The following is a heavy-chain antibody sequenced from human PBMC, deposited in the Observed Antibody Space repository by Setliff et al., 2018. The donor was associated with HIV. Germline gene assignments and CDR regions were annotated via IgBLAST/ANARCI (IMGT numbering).Heavy chain of an antibody. D-gene: IGHD2-2*01. CDR3: ARGAFVVIPTARHDFDY. Sequence: ASVKVSCKASGYTFTTYSIHWVRQAPGQSLEWMGWINVGKGDTKYSQELQGRITLTTDTSANTAYMELSSLRSDDTAVYYCARGAFVVIPTARHDFDYWGQGALVTV. V-gene: IGHV1-3*01. CDR2: INVGKGDT. J-gene: IGHJ4*02. CDR1: GYTFTTYS.